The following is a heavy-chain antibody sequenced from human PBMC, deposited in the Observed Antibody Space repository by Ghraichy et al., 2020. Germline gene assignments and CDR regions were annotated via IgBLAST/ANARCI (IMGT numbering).Heavy chain of an antibody. Sequence: GGSLRLSCAASGFTFSSYSMNWVRQAPGKGLEWVSSISSSSSYIYYADSVKGRFTISRDNAKNSLYLQMNSLRAEDTAVYYCARDRWRGGATSPSGYWGQGTLVTVSS. CDR3: ARDRWRGGATSPSGY. D-gene: IGHD1-26*01. CDR1: GFTFSSYS. CDR2: ISSSSSYI. V-gene: IGHV3-21*01. J-gene: IGHJ4*02.